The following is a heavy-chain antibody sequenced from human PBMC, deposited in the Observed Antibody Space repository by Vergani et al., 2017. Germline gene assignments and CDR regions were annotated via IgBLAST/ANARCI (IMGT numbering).Heavy chain of an antibody. Sequence: QVQLVESGGGVVQPGRSLRLSCAASGFTFSSYAMHWVRQAPGKGLEWVAVISYDGSNKYYADSVKGRFTISRDNSKNTLYLQMNSRRAEDTAVYYCARERDDYVWGSFLDYWGQGTLVTVSS. CDR1: GFTFSSYA. J-gene: IGHJ4*02. CDR3: ARERDDYVWGSFLDY. D-gene: IGHD3-16*01. V-gene: IGHV3-30-3*01. CDR2: ISYDGSNK.